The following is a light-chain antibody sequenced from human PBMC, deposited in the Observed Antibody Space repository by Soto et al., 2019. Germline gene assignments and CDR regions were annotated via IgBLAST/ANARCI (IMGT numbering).Light chain of an antibody. CDR1: HGISSNH. J-gene: IGKJ5*01. CDR3: QQYGSSPPVT. V-gene: IGKV3-20*01. CDR2: GTS. Sequence: VLTQSPGTLSLSPGERASLSCRASHGISSNHLAWYQQKPNEAPRLLIYGTSTRATGIPDRFSGGGSGTDFSLTISRLEPEDFALYYCQQYGSSPPVTFGQGTRLEI.